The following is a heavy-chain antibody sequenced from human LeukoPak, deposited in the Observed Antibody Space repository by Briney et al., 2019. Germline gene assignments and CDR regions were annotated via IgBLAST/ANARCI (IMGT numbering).Heavy chain of an antibody. CDR1: GFGFSSGT. CDR2: LSGSGRLV. D-gene: IGHD7-27*01. CDR3: ARDLQTGLAFDA. V-gene: IGHV3-21*06. Sequence: GGSLRLSCAASGFGFSSGTMNWVRQAPGKAREWVSSLSGSGRLVWYAASVKGRFTISRDNAANSLFLQMNSLRVEDTAVYYCARDLQTGLAFDAWGQGTVVAVSS. J-gene: IGHJ3*01.